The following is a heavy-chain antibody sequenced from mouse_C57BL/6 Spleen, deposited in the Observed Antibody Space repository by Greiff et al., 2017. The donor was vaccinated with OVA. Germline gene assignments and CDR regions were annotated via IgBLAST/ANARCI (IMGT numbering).Heavy chain of an antibody. J-gene: IGHJ4*01. V-gene: IGHV1-69*01. CDR1: GYTFTSYW. CDR3: ARGGLRREGRAMDY. CDR2: IDPSDSYT. Sequence: VQLQQSGAELVMPGASVKLSCKASGYTFTSYWMHWVKQRPGQGLEWIGEIDPSDSYTNYNQKFKGKSTLTVDKSSSTAYMQLSSLTSEDSAVYYCARGGLRREGRAMDYWGQGTSVTVAS. D-gene: IGHD2-4*01.